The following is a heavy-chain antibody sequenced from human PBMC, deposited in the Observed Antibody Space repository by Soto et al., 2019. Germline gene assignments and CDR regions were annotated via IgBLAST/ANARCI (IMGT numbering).Heavy chain of an antibody. CDR2: ISDSGST. Sequence: PSETLSLTCTASGGSMSSYYWTWPRQSPGRGLEWIGYISDSGSTSYNPSLKRRVTISADTSKNQFSLRMNVRIAADTAVYYCAREDPYASVGYWGQGTLVTVSS. D-gene: IGHD2-15*01. CDR1: GGSMSSYY. CDR3: AREDPYASVGY. J-gene: IGHJ4*02. V-gene: IGHV4-59*01.